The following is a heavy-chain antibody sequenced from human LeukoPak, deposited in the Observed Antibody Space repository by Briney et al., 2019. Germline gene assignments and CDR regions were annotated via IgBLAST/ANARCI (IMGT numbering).Heavy chain of an antibody. D-gene: IGHD2-2*01. J-gene: IGHJ6*02. CDR3: ARGSCSSRSCYKRVNGLDV. CDR1: GFTFSNYG. CDR2: FHTAGDT. Sequence: GGSLRLSCAASGFTFSNYGMHWVRQAPGKGLEWVSAFHTAGDTHYSGSVKGRFATSRENAKNSFYLQMNNLRAGDTAVYYCARGSCSSRSCYKRVNGLDVWGQGTPVTVSS. V-gene: IGHV3-13*01.